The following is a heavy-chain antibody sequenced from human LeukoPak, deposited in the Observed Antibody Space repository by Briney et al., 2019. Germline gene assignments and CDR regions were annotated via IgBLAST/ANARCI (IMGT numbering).Heavy chain of an antibody. D-gene: IGHD2-15*01. CDR1: GYTFTGYY. CDR2: ISTYNGNT. J-gene: IGHJ5*02. CDR3: ARDFLNVVVVTARGWFDP. Sequence: GASVKVSCKASGYTFTGYYMHWVRQAPGQGLEWMGWISTYNGNTNYAHKFQGRVTMTTDTSTNTTYMELRSLRADDTAVYYCARDFLNVVVVTARGWFDPWGQGTLVTVSS. V-gene: IGHV1-18*04.